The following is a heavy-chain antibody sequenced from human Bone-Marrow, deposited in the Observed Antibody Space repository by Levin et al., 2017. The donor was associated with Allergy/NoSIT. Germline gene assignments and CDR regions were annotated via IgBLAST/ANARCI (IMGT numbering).Heavy chain of an antibody. D-gene: IGHD3-9*01. V-gene: IGHV3-53*01. Sequence: GGSLRLSCAASGFSIRNNWMNWVRQTPGGGLEWVSTLSSGRVAYYADSVKDRFTISRDDFKNTPYFQMNSLRIEDSAIFYCARDTIGDDLREGARYDPGGQGTLITVSS. J-gene: IGHJ5*02. CDR2: LSSGRVA. CDR3: ARDTIGDDLREGARYDP. CDR1: GFSIRNNW.